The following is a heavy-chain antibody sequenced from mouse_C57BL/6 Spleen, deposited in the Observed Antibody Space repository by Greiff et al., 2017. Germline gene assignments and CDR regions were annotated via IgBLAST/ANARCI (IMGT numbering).Heavy chain of an antibody. Sequence: QVQLQQSGPELVKPGASVKISCKASGYSFTGYYIHWVKQRPGQGLAWIGWIYPGSGNTKYNEKFKGKATLTADTSSSTAYMQLSSLTSEDSAVSYGVLWAMDYWGQGTLVTVS. CDR2: IYPGSGNT. V-gene: IGHV1-66*01. J-gene: IGHJ4*01. CDR3: VLWAMDY. CDR1: GYSFTGYY.